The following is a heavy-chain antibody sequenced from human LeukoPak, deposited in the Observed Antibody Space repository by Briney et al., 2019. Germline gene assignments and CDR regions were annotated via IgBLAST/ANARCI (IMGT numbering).Heavy chain of an antibody. CDR3: ARMAPADY. CDR2: INHSGST. V-gene: IGHV4-34*01. CDR1: GGSFSGYY. Sequence: ETLSLTCAVYGGSFSGYYWSWIRQPPGKGLEWIGEINHSGSTNYNPSLKSRVTISVDTSKNQFSLKLSSVTAADTAVYYCARMAPADYWGQGTLVTVSS. D-gene: IGHD2-2*01. J-gene: IGHJ4*02.